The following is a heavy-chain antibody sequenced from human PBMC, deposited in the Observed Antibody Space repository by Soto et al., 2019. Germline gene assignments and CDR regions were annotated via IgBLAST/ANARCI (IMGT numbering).Heavy chain of an antibody. J-gene: IGHJ6*02. CDR2: ISAYNGNT. CDR3: ARDPVVVAAGMLNYYYYGMDV. CDR1: GYTFASYG. D-gene: IGHD2-15*01. V-gene: IGHV1-18*01. Sequence: ASVKVSCKASGYTFASYGISWVRQAPGQGLERMGWISAYNGNTNYAQKLQGRVTMTTDTSTSTAYIELRSLRSDDTAVYYCARDPVVVAAGMLNYYYYGMDVWGQGTTVTVSS.